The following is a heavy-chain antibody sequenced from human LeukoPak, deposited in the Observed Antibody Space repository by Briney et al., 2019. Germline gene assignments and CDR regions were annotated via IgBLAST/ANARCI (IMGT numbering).Heavy chain of an antibody. CDR1: GFTFSSYS. D-gene: IGHD4-17*01. Sequence: GGSLRLSCAASGFTFSSYSMNWVRQAPGKGLEWVSGISWNSGSIGYADSVKGRFTISRDNAKNSLYLQMNSLRAEDTALYYCAKDMVADYGDYVSAFDIWGQGTMVTVSS. CDR2: ISWNSGSI. CDR3: AKDMVADYGDYVSAFDI. J-gene: IGHJ3*02. V-gene: IGHV3-9*01.